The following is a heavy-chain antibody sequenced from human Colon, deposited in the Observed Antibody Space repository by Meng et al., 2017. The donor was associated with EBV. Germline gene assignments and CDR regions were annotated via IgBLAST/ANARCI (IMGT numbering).Heavy chain of an antibody. V-gene: IGHV4-31*03. CDR1: GGSVSSGGYY. Sequence: QVQLQESGPGLVKPSQTLSLTCTVSGGSVSSGGYYWTWIRQHPGKGLEWFGHIYYSGSTFYNPSLKRRVIISIDTSKNQFSLNLRSVTAADTAVYYCARVSSGWDYFDDWGQGPLGTVDS. CDR2: IYYSGST. D-gene: IGHD6-19*01. J-gene: IGHJ4*02. CDR3: ARVSSGWDYFDD.